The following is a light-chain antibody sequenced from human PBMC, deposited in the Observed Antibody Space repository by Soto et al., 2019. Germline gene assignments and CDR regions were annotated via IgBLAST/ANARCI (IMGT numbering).Light chain of an antibody. CDR3: SSFSVASPL. Sequence: QSALTQPASMSXXPGQSVTISCAGTSSDIGGYNYVSWYQHHPGTAPKLIIYDVSSRPSGVSHRFSASKSGNTASLTISGLQAEDEADYYCSSFSVASPLFGTGTKLTVL. J-gene: IGLJ1*01. CDR1: SSDIGGYNY. V-gene: IGLV2-14*01. CDR2: DVS.